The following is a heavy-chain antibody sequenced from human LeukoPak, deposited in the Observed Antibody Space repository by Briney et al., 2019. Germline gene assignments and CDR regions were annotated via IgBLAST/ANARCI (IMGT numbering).Heavy chain of an antibody. CDR3: AKDPVIWFGEDPGYFDY. CDR1: GFTFSSYG. V-gene: IGHV3-30*02. Sequence: QSGGSLRLSCAASGFTFSSYGMHWVRQAPGKGLEWVAFIRYDGSNKYYADSVKGRFTISRDNSKNTLYLQMNSLRAEDTAVYYCAKDPVIWFGEDPGYFDYWGQGTLVTVSS. CDR2: IRYDGSNK. J-gene: IGHJ4*02. D-gene: IGHD3-10*01.